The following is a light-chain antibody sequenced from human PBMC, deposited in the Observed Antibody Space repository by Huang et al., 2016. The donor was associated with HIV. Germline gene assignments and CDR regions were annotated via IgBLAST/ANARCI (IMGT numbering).Light chain of an antibody. V-gene: IGKV3-20*01. J-gene: IGKJ1*01. CDR3: QQYGSSRRT. CDR2: GAS. CDR1: QSVRGRY. Sequence: EIVLTQSPGTLSLSPGERATFSCRASQSVRGRYLAGYQQKPGQAPRLLLYGASSRATGIPDGFSGSGSGTDFTLTISRLEPEDFAVYYCQQYGSSRRTFGQGTKVEIK.